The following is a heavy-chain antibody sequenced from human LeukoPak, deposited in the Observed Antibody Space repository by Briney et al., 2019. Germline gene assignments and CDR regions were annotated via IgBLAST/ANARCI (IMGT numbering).Heavy chain of an antibody. J-gene: IGHJ3*02. CDR3: ARSYYYDSSGYAWAFDI. V-gene: IGHV4-34*01. CDR2: INHSGST. Sequence: PSETLSLTCAVYGGSFSGYYWSRIRQPPGKGLEWIGEINHSGSTNYNPSLKSRVTISVDTSKNQFSLKLSSVTAADTAVYYCARSYYYDSSGYAWAFDIWGQGTMVTVSS. D-gene: IGHD3-22*01. CDR1: GGSFSGYY.